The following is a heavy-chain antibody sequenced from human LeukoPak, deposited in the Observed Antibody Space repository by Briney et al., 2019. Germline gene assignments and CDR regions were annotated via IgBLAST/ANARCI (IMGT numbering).Heavy chain of an antibody. CDR2: INWNGGST. CDR1: GFTFDDYA. CDR3: ARGYDFWSGRLGDAFDI. Sequence: GGSLRLSCEASGFTFDDYAMTWGRQAPGKGLEWVSGINWNGGSTGYADSVKGRFTISRDNAKNSLYLQMNTLRAEDTGLYYCARGYDFWSGRLGDAFDIWGQGTMVTVSS. J-gene: IGHJ3*02. V-gene: IGHV3-20*04. D-gene: IGHD3-3*01.